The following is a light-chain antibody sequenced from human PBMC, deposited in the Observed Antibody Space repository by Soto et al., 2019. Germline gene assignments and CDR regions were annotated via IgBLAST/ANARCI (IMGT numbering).Light chain of an antibody. Sequence: EIVLTQSPGTLSLSPGERATLSCRASQTFTDNYLAWYQRKPGQAPRLLIYGASTRATGIPDRFTGSGSGTDFTLTISRLEPEDFALYFCQQYDASRPTFGGGTKVEIK. CDR3: QQYDASRPT. J-gene: IGKJ4*01. CDR2: GAS. V-gene: IGKV3-20*01. CDR1: QTFTDNY.